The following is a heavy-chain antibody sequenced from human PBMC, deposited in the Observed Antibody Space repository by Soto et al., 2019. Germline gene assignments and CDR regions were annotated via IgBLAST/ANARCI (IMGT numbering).Heavy chain of an antibody. CDR2: IYHSGST. Sequence: LSLTCAVSGGSIISVGYSWSWIRQPPGKGLEWIGYIYHSGSTYYNPSLKSRVTISVDRSKNQFSLKLSSVTAADTAVYYCARGPYCGGCHLTFDPWGQGTLVTVSS. CDR1: GGSIISVGYS. CDR3: ARGPYCGGCHLTFDP. D-gene: IGHD2-21*01. V-gene: IGHV4-30-2*01. J-gene: IGHJ5*02.